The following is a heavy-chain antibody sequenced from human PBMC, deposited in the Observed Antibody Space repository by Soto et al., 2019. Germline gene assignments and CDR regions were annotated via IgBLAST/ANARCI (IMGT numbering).Heavy chain of an antibody. CDR2: MNPNSGNT. CDR1: GYSFSDYD. V-gene: IGHV1-8*01. Sequence: QVQVVQSRAEVKKPGASVKVSCKASGYSFSDYDINWVRQATGQGPEWMGWMNPNSGNTGYAQKFQGRVTMTRNTSINTAYMELSSLGSEDTAVYYCARDNRYNWNDEGWFDPWGQGTLVTVSS. CDR3: ARDNRYNWNDEGWFDP. D-gene: IGHD1-20*01. J-gene: IGHJ5*02.